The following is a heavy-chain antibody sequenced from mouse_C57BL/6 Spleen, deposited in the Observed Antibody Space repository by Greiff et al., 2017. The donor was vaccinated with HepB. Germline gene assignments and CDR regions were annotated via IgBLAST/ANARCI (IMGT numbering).Heavy chain of an antibody. CDR3: AREDYDVPYYFDY. J-gene: IGHJ2*01. D-gene: IGHD2-4*01. CDR1: GYAFSSSW. V-gene: IGHV1-82*01. Sequence: VQLQQSGPELVKPGASVKISCKASGYAFSSSWMNWVKQRPGKGLEWIGQIYPGDGDTNYNGKFKGKATLTADKSSSTAYMQLSSLTSEDSAVYFCAREDYDVPYYFDYWGQGTTLTVSS. CDR2: IYPGDGDT.